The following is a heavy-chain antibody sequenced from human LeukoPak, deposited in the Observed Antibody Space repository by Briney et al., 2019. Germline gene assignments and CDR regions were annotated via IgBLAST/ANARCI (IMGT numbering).Heavy chain of an antibody. Sequence: GGSLRLSCAASGFAFRNYDMHWVRQAPGKGPEWVAIISYGGNSKYYAASVKGRFTTSRDNSKNTLFLQMNSLRTEDTAVYYCAKDVSGSYLDYWGQGTLVTVSS. D-gene: IGHD1-26*01. V-gene: IGHV3-30*18. CDR3: AKDVSGSYLDY. CDR1: GFAFRNYD. J-gene: IGHJ4*02. CDR2: ISYGGNSK.